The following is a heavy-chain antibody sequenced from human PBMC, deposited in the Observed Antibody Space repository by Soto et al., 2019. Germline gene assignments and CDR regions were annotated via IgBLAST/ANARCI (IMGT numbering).Heavy chain of an antibody. CDR1: GGSISSSSYY. CDR2: IYYSGST. Sequence: SETLSLTRTVSGGSISSSSYYWGWIRQPPGKGLEWIGSIYYSGSTYYNPSLKSRVTISVDTSKKQFSLKLRSVTGADTAVYYCARLRGYCSSTSCQSGWFDPWGQGTLVTVSS. D-gene: IGHD2-2*01. CDR3: ARLRGYCSSTSCQSGWFDP. J-gene: IGHJ5*02. V-gene: IGHV4-39*07.